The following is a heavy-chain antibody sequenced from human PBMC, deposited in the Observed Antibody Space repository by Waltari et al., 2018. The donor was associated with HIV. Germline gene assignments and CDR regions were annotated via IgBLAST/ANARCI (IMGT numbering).Heavy chain of an antibody. V-gene: IGHV3-53*01. J-gene: IGHJ4*02. D-gene: IGHD3-22*01. CDR1: GFAVLNNY. CDR2: IYSNATT. Sequence: EVQLVESGGGLIQPGGSLRLACAASGFAVLNNYMSWVRQAPGTGLEWVSLIYSNATTYYADSVKGRFTISRDNSKNTLYLQMNSLRADDTAVYFCATVLVRTSWVITTAPFDYWGQGTLVTVSS. CDR3: ATVLVRTSWVITTAPFDY.